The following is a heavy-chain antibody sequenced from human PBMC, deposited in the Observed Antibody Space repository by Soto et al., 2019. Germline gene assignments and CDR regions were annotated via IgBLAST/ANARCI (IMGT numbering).Heavy chain of an antibody. CDR1: GGSISSSNW. Sequence: QVQLQESGPGLVKPSGTLSLTCAVSGGSISSSNWWSWVRQPPGKGLEWIGEIYHSGSTNYNPSLKSRATMSVAKTKSPFSLRVSSVTAAATAVYYCARLYMVRGVMDWFDPWGQGTLVTVSS. V-gene: IGHV4-4*02. CDR3: ARLYMVRGVMDWFDP. D-gene: IGHD3-10*01. CDR2: IYHSGST. J-gene: IGHJ5*02.